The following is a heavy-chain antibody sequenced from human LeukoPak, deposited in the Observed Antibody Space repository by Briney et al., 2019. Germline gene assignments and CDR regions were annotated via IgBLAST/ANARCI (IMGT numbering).Heavy chain of an antibody. J-gene: IGHJ4*02. CDR3: AKDGYSSIPGFHFEY. V-gene: IGHV3-30*18. D-gene: IGHD6-13*01. CDR2: ISYDGSNK. CDR1: GFNFSSYG. Sequence: GGSLRLSCAASGFNFSSYGMHWVRQAPGKGLEWVAVISYDGSNKYYANSVRGRFTVSRDSSKNTLYLQMNSLRAEDTAVYYCAKDGYSSIPGFHFEYWGQGTPVTVSS.